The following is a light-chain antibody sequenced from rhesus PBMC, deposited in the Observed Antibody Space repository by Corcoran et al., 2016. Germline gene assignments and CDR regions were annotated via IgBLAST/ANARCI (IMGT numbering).Light chain of an antibody. CDR2: QAS. CDR1: QSIAGS. J-gene: IGKJ2*01. V-gene: IGKV1-22*01. CDR3: QQYYSSPYS. Sequence: DIQMTQSPSSLSASVGDTVPITCRASQSIAGSLVWYQQKPGKAPNLLNNQASSLQSGVPSRFSGSCVGTDVSLTSSSLQSEDFATYYCQQYYSSPYSFGLGTRVEIK.